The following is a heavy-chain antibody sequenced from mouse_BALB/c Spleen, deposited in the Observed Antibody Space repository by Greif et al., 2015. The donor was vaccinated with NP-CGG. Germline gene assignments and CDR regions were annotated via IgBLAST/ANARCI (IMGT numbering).Heavy chain of an antibody. V-gene: IGHV1S81*02. CDR1: GYTFTSYY. D-gene: IGHD1-1*01. CDR3: TRSNYYGSRGYAMDY. J-gene: IGHJ4*01. CDR2: INPSNGGT. Sequence: VQLQQSGAELVKPGASVKLSCKASGYTFTSYYMYWVKQRPGQGLEWIGGINPSNGGTNFNEKFKSKATLTVDKSSSTAYMQLSSLTSEDSAVYYCTRSNYYGSRGYAMDYWGQGTSVTVSS.